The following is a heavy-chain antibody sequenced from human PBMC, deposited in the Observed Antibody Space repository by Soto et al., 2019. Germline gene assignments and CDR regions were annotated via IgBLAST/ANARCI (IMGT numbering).Heavy chain of an antibody. CDR3: ARSGDNYNVLDY. J-gene: IGHJ4*02. V-gene: IGHV3-23*01. D-gene: IGHD3-10*02. CDR2: ISGSGGST. Sequence: GGSLRLSCAASGFTFSSYAMSCVRQAPWKGLEWVSAISGSGGSTYYADSVKGRFTISRDNSKNTLYLQINSLRGEDSATYYCARSGDNYNVLDYWGQGTTVTVSS. CDR1: GFTFSSYA.